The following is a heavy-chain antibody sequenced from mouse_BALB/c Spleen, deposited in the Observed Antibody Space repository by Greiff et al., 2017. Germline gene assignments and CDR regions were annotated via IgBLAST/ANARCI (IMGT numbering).Heavy chain of an antibody. CDR1: GFTFSSYG. CDR2: ISSGGSYT. CDR3: ARPYYRYDDYAMDY. Sequence: EVQLVESGGELVKPGGSLKLSCAASGFTFSSYGMSWVRQTPDKRLEWVATISSGGSYTYYPDSVKGRFTISRDNAKNTLYLQMSSLKSEDTAMYYCARPYYRYDDYAMDYWGQGTSVTVSS. V-gene: IGHV5-6*01. D-gene: IGHD2-14*01. J-gene: IGHJ4*01.